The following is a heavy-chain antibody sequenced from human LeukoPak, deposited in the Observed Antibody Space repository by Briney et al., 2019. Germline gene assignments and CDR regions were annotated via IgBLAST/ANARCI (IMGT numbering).Heavy chain of an antibody. CDR3: ARGLIVVVPAAIVGWFDP. Sequence: SETLSLTCTVSGGSISSYYWSWIRQPPGKGLEWIGYIYYSGSTNYNPSLKSRVTISVDTSKNQFSLKLSSVTSADTAVYYCARGLIVVVPAAIVGWFDPWGQGTLVTVSS. D-gene: IGHD2-2*02. CDR2: IYYSGST. V-gene: IGHV4-59*01. J-gene: IGHJ5*02. CDR1: GGSISSYY.